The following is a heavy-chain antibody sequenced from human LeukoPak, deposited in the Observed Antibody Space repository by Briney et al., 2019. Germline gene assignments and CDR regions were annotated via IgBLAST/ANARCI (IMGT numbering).Heavy chain of an antibody. V-gene: IGHV1-46*03. J-gene: IGHJ4*02. CDR2: INPSGGST. D-gene: IGHD3-10*01. Sequence: ASVKDSPKSCVYTSTRYYMHWVRHAPGQGLEWMGIINPSGGSTSYAQKFQGRVTMNRDTSTSTVYMELSSLRSEDTAVYYCASGGSGDYFDYWGQGTLVTVSS. CDR1: VYTSTRYY. CDR3: ASGGSGDYFDY.